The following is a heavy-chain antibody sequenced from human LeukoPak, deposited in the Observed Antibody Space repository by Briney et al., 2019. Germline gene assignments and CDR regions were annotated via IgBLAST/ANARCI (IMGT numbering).Heavy chain of an antibody. CDR1: GFTFSDYY. J-gene: IGHJ2*01. CDR3: ARDPGSNGGDWYFDL. D-gene: IGHD3-16*01. CDR2: LYSDGSVT. Sequence: PGGSLRLSCAASGFTFSDYYMSWIRQAPGKGLVWLSRLYSDGSVTGYADSVKGRFTISRDNAKNTLYLQMNSLRVEDTAVYYCARDPGSNGGDWYFDLWGRGTLVTVSS. V-gene: IGHV3-74*01.